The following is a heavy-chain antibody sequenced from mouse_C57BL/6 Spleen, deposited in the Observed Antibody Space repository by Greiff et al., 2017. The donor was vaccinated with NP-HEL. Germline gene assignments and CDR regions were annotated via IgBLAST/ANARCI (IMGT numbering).Heavy chain of an antibody. D-gene: IGHD2-4*01. J-gene: IGHJ4*01. V-gene: IGHV5-15*01. CDR1: GFTFSDYG. CDR3: ARIHYDYDYAMDY. CDR2: ISNLAYSI. Sequence: EVKVVESGGGLVQPGGSLKLSCAASGFTFSDYGMAWVRQAPRKGPEWVAFISNLAYSIYYADTVTGRFTISRENAKNTLYLEMSSLRSEDTAMYYCARIHYDYDYAMDYWGQGTSVTVSS.